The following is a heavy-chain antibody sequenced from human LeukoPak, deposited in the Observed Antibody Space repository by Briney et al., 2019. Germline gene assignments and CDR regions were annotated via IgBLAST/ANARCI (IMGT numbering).Heavy chain of an antibody. J-gene: IGHJ4*02. Sequence: PGRSLRLSCAASGFTFSSYGMHWVRQAPGKGLEWVAVISYDGSNKYYADSVKGRFTISRDNSKNTLYPQMNSLRAEDTAVYYCAKDDWWELLLPQGVDYWGQGTLVTVSS. CDR3: AKDDWWELLLPQGVDY. V-gene: IGHV3-30*18. CDR2: ISYDGSNK. CDR1: GFTFSSYG. D-gene: IGHD1-26*01.